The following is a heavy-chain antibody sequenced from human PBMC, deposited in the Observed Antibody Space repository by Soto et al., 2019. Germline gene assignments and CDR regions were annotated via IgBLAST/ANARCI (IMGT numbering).Heavy chain of an antibody. J-gene: IGHJ4*02. D-gene: IGHD4-17*01. Sequence: EVQLLESGGGFVQPGESLRLSCVASGFTFSDYAMSWVRQAPGKGLEWVSGTSGSGETTYYPDSVKGRFTISRDNSKNTVFLQMNSLRAEDTALYYCAKALHQWLTIFDHWGQGALVTVSS. CDR3: AKALHQWLTIFDH. CDR1: GFTFSDYA. CDR2: TSGSGETT. V-gene: IGHV3-23*01.